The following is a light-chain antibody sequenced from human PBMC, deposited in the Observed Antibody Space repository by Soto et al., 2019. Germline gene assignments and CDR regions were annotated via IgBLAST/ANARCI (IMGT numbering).Light chain of an antibody. CDR3: MQALQTPWT. CDR1: QSLLHSNGYTY. V-gene: IGKV2-28*01. CDR2: LGS. J-gene: IGKJ1*01. Sequence: EIVMTQSPLSLLVTPGEPASISCRSSQSLLHSNGYTYLDWYLQKPGQSPQLLIYLGSNRASGVPDRFSGSGSGTDFTLKISGVEAEDVGVYYCMQALQTPWTFGQGTKVDIK.